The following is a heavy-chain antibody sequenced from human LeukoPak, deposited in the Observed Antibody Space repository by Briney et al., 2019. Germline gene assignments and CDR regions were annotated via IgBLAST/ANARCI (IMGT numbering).Heavy chain of an antibody. CDR1: GGSLSSYA. CDR2: IIPIFGTA. D-gene: IGHD6-6*01. J-gene: IGHJ6*03. V-gene: IGHV1-69*05. CDR3: ARVVAAWDYYYMDV. Sequence: GASVKVSCEASGGSLSSYAISWVRQAPGQGLEWMGGIIPIFGTANYAQKFQGRVTITTDESTSTAYMELSSLRSEDTAVYYCARVVAAWDYYYMDVWGKGTTVTVSS.